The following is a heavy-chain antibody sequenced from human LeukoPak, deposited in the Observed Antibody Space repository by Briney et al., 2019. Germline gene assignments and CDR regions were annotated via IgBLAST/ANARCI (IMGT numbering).Heavy chain of an antibody. Sequence: PGGSLRLHCAASGFTFSSYWMSWVRQAPGKGLEWVANIKQDGSEKYYVDSVKGRFTISRDNAKNSLYLQMNSLRAEDTAVYYCARDLRYSSSWDYFDYWGQGALVTVSS. V-gene: IGHV3-7*01. D-gene: IGHD6-13*01. CDR1: GFTFSSYW. CDR2: IKQDGSEK. J-gene: IGHJ4*02. CDR3: ARDLRYSSSWDYFDY.